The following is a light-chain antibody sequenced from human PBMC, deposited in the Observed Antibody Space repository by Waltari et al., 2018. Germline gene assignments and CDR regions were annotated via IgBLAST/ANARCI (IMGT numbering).Light chain of an antibody. CDR1: TNYIGGYDY. CDR3: SSYSSATTSYV. V-gene: IGLV2-14*03. Sequence: QSALTQPASVSGSPGQSITLSCSGSTNYIGGYDYVSGYQHRPDSAPKLLIHDVTNRPSRVSDRFSGSKSGNTASLIISWLRPEDEADYYCSSYSSATTSYVFGTGTKVTVL. J-gene: IGLJ1*01. CDR2: DVT.